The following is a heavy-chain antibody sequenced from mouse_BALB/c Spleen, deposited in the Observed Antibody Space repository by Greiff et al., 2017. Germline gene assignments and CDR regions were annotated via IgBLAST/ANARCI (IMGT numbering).Heavy chain of an antibody. CDR1: GFTFSNSW. V-gene: IGHV6-6*02. CDR2: IRFKSNNYAT. CDR3: CRYYAMDY. J-gene: IGHJ4*01. Sequence: EVQLVESGAGLVQPGGSMKLSCAASGFTFSNSWMNWVRQSPEKGLEWVAEIRFKSNNYATHYAESVKGRFTISRDASKSSVYLQMNNLRAEDTCIYYYCRYYAMDYWGQGTSVTVSS.